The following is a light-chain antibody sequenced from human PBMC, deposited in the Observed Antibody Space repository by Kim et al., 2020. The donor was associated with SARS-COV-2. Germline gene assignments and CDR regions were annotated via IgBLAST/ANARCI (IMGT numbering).Light chain of an antibody. V-gene: IGKV3-20*01. J-gene: IGKJ2*01. CDR2: VAS. Sequence: LSPGERATLSCRASQSVDSTYLAWFQQKPGQAPRLLIYVASSRATGIPDRFSGSGSGTDFTLTISRLEPEDFAVYYCQQYGSSPYTFGQGTKLEI. CDR1: QSVDSTY. CDR3: QQYGSSPYT.